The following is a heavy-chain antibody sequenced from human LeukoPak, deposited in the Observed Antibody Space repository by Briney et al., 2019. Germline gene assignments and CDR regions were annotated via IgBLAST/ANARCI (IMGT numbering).Heavy chain of an antibody. Sequence: GGSLRLSCAASGITFSSYGTHWVRQAPGKGLEWVAFIRYDGSSEYCVDSVKGRFTISRDNSKNTLYLQMNSLGAEDTAVYYCAKDQFWFGESNAFDYWGQGTLVTVSS. CDR3: AKDQFWFGESNAFDY. J-gene: IGHJ4*02. CDR2: IRYDGSSE. D-gene: IGHD3-10*01. CDR1: GITFSSYG. V-gene: IGHV3-30*02.